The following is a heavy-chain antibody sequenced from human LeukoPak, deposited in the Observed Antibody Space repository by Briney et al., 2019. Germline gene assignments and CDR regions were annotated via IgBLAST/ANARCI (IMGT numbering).Heavy chain of an antibody. Sequence: SVKVSCKAYGGTFSSYAISWVRQAPGQGLEWMGGIIPIFGTANYAQKFPGRVTITADESTSTAYMELSSLRSEDTAVYYCARDLLYYDSSGPFDYWGQGTLVTVSS. CDR3: ARDLLYYDSSGPFDY. V-gene: IGHV1-69*13. CDR2: IIPIFGTA. D-gene: IGHD3-22*01. J-gene: IGHJ4*02. CDR1: GGTFSSYA.